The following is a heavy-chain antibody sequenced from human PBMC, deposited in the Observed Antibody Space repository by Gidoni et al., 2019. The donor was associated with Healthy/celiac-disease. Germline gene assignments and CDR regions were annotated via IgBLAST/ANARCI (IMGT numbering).Heavy chain of an antibody. CDR1: GFTFSSYA. CDR3: AKSLLASEYYYYYGMDV. J-gene: IGHJ6*02. V-gene: IGHV3-23*01. Sequence: EVQLLESGGGLVQPGGSLRLSCAASGFTFSSYAMSWVRQAPGKGLEWVSAISGSGGSTYYADSVKGRFTISRDNSKNTLYLQMNSLRAEDTAVYYCAKSLLASEYYYYYGMDVWGQGTTVTVSS. D-gene: IGHD2-8*02. CDR2: ISGSGGST.